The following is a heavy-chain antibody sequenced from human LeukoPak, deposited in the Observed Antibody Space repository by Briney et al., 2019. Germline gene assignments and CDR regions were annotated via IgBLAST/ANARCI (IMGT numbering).Heavy chain of an antibody. CDR3: AKGRTLVGGSTRSYDY. D-gene: IGHD1-26*01. CDR1: GFTFSSYA. V-gene: IGHV3-30*04. CDR2: ISYDGSNK. Sequence: GGSLGLSCAASGFTFSSYAMHWVRQAPGKGLEWVAVISYDGSNKYYADSVKGRFTISRDNSKNTLYLQMNSLRVEDTAVYYCAKGRTLVGGSTRSYDYWGQGTLVTVSS. J-gene: IGHJ4*02.